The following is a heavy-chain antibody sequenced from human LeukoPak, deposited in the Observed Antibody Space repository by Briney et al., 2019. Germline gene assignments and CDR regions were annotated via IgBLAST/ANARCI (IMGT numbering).Heavy chain of an antibody. CDR2: IYYSGST. CDR1: GGSISRSSYY. CDR3: ARLWGYGY. Sequence: PSETLSLTCTVSGGSISRSSYYWGWIRQPPGKGLEWIGSIYYSGSTYYNPSLKSRVTISVDTSKNQFSLKLSSVTAADTAVYYCARLWGYGYWGQGTLVTVSS. D-gene: IGHD7-27*01. V-gene: IGHV4-39*01. J-gene: IGHJ4*02.